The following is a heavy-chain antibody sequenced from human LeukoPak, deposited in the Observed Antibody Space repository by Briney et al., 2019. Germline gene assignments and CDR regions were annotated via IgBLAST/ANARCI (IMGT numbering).Heavy chain of an antibody. CDR2: MYYSGST. J-gene: IGHJ4*02. D-gene: IGHD3-3*01. V-gene: IGHV4-59*12. CDR3: ARTPYYDFWSGYSPPFDY. CDR1: GGSISSYY. Sequence: SETLSLTCTVSGGSISSYYWSWIRQPPGKGLEWIGYMYYSGSTNYNPSLKSRVTISVDTSKNQFLLKLSSVTAADTAVYYCARTPYYDFWSGYSPPFDYWGQGTLVTVSS.